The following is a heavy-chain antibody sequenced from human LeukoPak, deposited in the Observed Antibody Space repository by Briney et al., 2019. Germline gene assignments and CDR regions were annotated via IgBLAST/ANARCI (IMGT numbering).Heavy chain of an antibody. Sequence: SETLSLTCSVSGGSISSYFWSWIRQPPGKGQEWIGYINHSGNTYYNPSLKSRVTISVDTSKNQLSLKLSSVTAADTAVYYCARGQGSGSYYLDYWGQGTLVTVSS. CDR1: GGSISSYF. V-gene: IGHV4-59*01. J-gene: IGHJ4*02. D-gene: IGHD1-26*01. CDR3: ARGQGSGSYYLDY. CDR2: INHSGNT.